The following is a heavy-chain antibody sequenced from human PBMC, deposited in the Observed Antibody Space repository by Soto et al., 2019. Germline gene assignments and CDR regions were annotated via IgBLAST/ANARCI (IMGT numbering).Heavy chain of an antibody. V-gene: IGHV1-8*02. CDR3: ARMESFGSLNWFNP. CDR2: MNPGSGDT. CDR1: AYTFTNHD. Sequence: ASMEFYCTPSAYTFTNHDVIWVRQAPGQGLEWMGWMNPGSGDTGYAQKFQGRVTMTRDISIATAYMELNSLTSEDTAIYYCARMESFGSLNWFNPWGQGTLVTVSS. J-gene: IGHJ5*02. D-gene: IGHD5-18*01.